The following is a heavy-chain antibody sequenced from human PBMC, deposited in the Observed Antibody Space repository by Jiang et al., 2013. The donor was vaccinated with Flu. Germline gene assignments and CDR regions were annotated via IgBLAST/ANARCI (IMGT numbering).Heavy chain of an antibody. J-gene: IGHJ4*01. CDR2: IYYNGIT. D-gene: IGHD2/OR15-2a*01. CDR3: ARDSCNTATCSGIDY. V-gene: IGHV4-61*03. CDR1: GGSVGRGRYY. Sequence: GPGLVKPSETLSLTCTVSGGSVGRGRYYWSWIRQPPGKGLEWIGYIYYNGITNYNPSLKSRVTISADTSRNHFSLKLSSVTAADTAVYYCARDSCNTATCSGIDY.